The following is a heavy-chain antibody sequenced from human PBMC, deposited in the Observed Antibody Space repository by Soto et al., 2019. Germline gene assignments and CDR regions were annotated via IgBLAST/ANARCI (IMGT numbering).Heavy chain of an antibody. CDR2: INPNSGGT. CDR1: GYTFTGYY. Sequence: ASVKVSCKASGYTFTGYYMHWVRQAPGQGLEWMGWINPNSGGTNYAQKFQGWVTMTRDTSISTAYMELSRLRSDDTAVYYCARVPAGPTLDYYGMDVWGQGTTVTVSS. CDR3: ARVPAGPTLDYYGMDV. V-gene: IGHV1-2*04. J-gene: IGHJ6*02. D-gene: IGHD2-2*01.